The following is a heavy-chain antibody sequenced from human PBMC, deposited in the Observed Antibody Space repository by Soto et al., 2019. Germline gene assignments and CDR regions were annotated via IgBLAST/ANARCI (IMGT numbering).Heavy chain of an antibody. CDR3: AGCGGDCYSVRFDP. J-gene: IGHJ5*02. Sequence: EVQLVESGGGLVKPGGSLRLSCAASGFTFSNAWMSWVRQAPGKGLEWVSAISGSGGSTYYADSVKGRFTISRDNSKNTLYLQMNSLRAEDTAVYYCAGCGGDCYSVRFDPWGQGTLVTVSS. CDR1: GFTFSNAW. CDR2: ISGSGGST. D-gene: IGHD2-21*02. V-gene: IGHV3-23*04.